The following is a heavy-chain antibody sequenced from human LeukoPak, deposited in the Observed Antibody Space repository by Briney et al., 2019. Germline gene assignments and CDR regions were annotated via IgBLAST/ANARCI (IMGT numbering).Heavy chain of an antibody. J-gene: IGHJ4*02. D-gene: IGHD4-23*01. V-gene: IGHV3-74*01. Sequence: GGSLRLSCAASGFTFSSYWMYWVRHAPGKGLVWVSRINSDGSSTSYADSVKGRFTISRDNAKNTLYLQMNSLRAEDTAVYYCARASRYYGGNPLDYWGQGTLVTVSS. CDR2: INSDGSST. CDR3: ARASRYYGGNPLDY. CDR1: GFTFSSYW.